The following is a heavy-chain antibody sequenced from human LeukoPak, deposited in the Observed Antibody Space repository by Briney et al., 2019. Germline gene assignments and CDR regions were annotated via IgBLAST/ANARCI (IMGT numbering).Heavy chain of an antibody. CDR3: ATSKDGYNWYYFDY. Sequence: SETLSLTCTVSGGSMSSSYWTWIQHPPRKGLERIGYIYYSGSTNYNPSLKSRVTMSVDTSRNQFSLKLSSVTAADTAVYYCATSKDGYNWYYFDYWGQGTLVTVSS. CDR2: IYYSGST. CDR1: GGSMSSSY. V-gene: IGHV4-59*08. D-gene: IGHD5-24*01. J-gene: IGHJ4*02.